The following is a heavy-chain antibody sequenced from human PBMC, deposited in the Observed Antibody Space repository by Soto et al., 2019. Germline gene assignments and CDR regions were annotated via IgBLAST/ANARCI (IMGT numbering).Heavy chain of an antibody. V-gene: IGHV4-4*07. CDR1: GDSRKTYI. CDR3: ARLGDSGSFPFYFNAMDV. Sequence: QVYLQESGPGLVKPSETLTLTCNVSGDSRKTYIWNWIRQPAGKGLEWVGRIHTAGTTHYNPSFRGRVTMSIDTYDNHMTLQLTSVTAADTAVYYCARLGDSGSFPFYFNAMDVWGPGTAVTVSS. J-gene: IGHJ6*02. CDR2: IHTAGTT. D-gene: IGHD6-19*01.